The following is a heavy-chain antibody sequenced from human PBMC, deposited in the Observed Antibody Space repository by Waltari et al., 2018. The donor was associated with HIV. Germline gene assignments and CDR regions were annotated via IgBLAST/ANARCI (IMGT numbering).Heavy chain of an antibody. CDR3: AKAYYENTAYYYDF. J-gene: IGHJ4*02. CDR2: VSGSGAKS. CDR1: GFAYVSSA. D-gene: IGHD3-22*01. V-gene: IGHV3-23*01. Sequence: EVQLLESGGGLVQPGGSRRLSCAASGFAYVSSAITLVRQSPVRGLEWVAAVSGSGAKSFYADSVKGRFTISRDNSKNTVFLQMNSLRAADTAIYYCAKAYYENTAYYYDFWGRGTRVTVSS.